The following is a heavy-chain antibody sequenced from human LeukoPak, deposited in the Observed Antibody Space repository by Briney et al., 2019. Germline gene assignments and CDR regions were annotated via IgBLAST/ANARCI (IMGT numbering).Heavy chain of an antibody. J-gene: IGHJ4*02. D-gene: IGHD5-12*01. CDR1: GFTFSSYA. CDR3: ARACIVATRHFDY. CDR2: ISYDGSNK. V-gene: IGHV3-30*04. Sequence: GRSLRLSCAASGFTFSSYAMHWVRQAPGKGLEWVAVISYDGSNKYYADSVKGRFTISRDNSKNTLYLQMNSLRAENTAVYYCARACIVATRHFDYWGQGTLVTVSS.